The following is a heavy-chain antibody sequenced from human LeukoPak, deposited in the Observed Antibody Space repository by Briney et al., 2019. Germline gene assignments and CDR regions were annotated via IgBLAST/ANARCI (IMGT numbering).Heavy chain of an antibody. CDR3: ARDGPEQWLVRWSTRYYYGMDV. J-gene: IGHJ6*02. D-gene: IGHD6-19*01. CDR1: GYTFTGYY. Sequence: ASVKVSCKASGYTFTGYYMHWVRQAPGQGLEWMGWINPNSGGTNYAQKFQGRVTMTRDTSFSTAYMELTRLRSDDTAVYYCARDGPEQWLVRWSTRYYYGMDVWGQGTTVTVSS. V-gene: IGHV1-2*02. CDR2: INPNSGGT.